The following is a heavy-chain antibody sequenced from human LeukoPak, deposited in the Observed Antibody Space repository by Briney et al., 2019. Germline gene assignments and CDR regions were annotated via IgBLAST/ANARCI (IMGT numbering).Heavy chain of an antibody. J-gene: IGHJ4*02. CDR1: GGSISSGGYS. D-gene: IGHD3-3*01. CDR2: IYHSRST. V-gene: IGHV4-30-2*01. CDR3: ARALFSLVDY. Sequence: SETLSLTCAVSGGSISSGGYSWSWIRQPPGKGLEWIGYIYHSRSTYYNPSLKSRVTISVDRSKNQFSLKLSSVTAADTAVYYCARALFSLVDYWGQGTLVTVSS.